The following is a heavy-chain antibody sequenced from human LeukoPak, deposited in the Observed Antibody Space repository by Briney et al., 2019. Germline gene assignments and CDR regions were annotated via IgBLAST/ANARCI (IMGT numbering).Heavy chain of an antibody. CDR2: IKQDGSEK. CDR1: EFTFSSYW. CDR3: ARDLGLLRGFDY. J-gene: IGHJ4*02. V-gene: IGHV3-7*01. D-gene: IGHD1-26*01. Sequence: GGSLRLSCAASEFTFSSYWMSWVRQAPGKGLEWVANIKQDGSEKYYVDSVKGRFTISRDNAKNSLYLQMNSLRAEDTAVYYCARDLGLLRGFDYWDQGTLVTVSS.